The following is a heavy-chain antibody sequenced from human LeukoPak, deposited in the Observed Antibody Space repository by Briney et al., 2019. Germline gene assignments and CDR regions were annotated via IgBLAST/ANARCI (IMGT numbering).Heavy chain of an antibody. CDR1: GFTFSSYW. V-gene: IGHV3-7*01. D-gene: IGHD2-2*02. CDR2: IKQDGSEK. J-gene: IGHJ4*02. Sequence: PGGSLRLSCAASGFTFSSYWMSWVRQAPGKGLEWVANIKQDGSEKYYVDSVKGRFTISRDNAKNSLYLRMNSLRAEDTAVYYCARDGSIPAAIWGVYFDYWGQGTLVTVSS. CDR3: ARDGSIPAAIWGVYFDY.